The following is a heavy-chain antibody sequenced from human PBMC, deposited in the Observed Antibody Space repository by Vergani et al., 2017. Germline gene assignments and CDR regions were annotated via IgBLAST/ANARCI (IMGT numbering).Heavy chain of an antibody. D-gene: IGHD6-13*01. J-gene: IGHJ4*02. CDR1: TFTFSNYA. CDR2: ISDSGDST. V-gene: IGHV3-23*01. CDR3: AKGYSRTWPRGFDY. Sequence: EVQLLESGGGLVQPGGSLRLSCAASTFTFSNYAMNWVRRAPGKGLEWVSGISDSGDSTYYADSVKGRFSISRDNSKKTLYLQMNSLRAEDTAIYYCAKGYSRTWPRGFDYWGQGTLVTVSS.